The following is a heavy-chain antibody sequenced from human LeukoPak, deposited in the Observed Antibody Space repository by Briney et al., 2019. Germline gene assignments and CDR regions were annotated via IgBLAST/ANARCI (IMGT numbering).Heavy chain of an antibody. CDR1: GGTFSSYA. V-gene: IGHV1-69*13. CDR3: ARKPYCTNGVCYLSDNWFDP. Sequence: GASVTVSCMASGGTFSSYAICWVGQAPGQGLEWLGGISPIFGPANHAQKFQGRVTLTADESTSTAYMELSSLRSEDTAVYYCARKPYCTNGVCYLSDNWFDPWGQGTLVTVSS. J-gene: IGHJ5*02. CDR2: ISPIFGPA. D-gene: IGHD2-8*01.